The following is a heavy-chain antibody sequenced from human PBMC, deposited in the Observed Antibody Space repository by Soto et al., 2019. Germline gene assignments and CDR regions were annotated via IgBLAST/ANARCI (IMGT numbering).Heavy chain of an antibody. CDR3: ARDKRSSGYYRNFDY. CDR1: GFTFSSYA. Sequence: HPGGSLRLSXAASGFTFSSYAMHWVRQAPGKGLEWVAVISYDGSNKYYADSVKGRFTISRDNSKNTLYLQMNSLRAEDTAVYYCARDKRSSGYYRNFDYWGQGTLVTVSS. CDR2: ISYDGSNK. D-gene: IGHD3-22*01. J-gene: IGHJ4*02. V-gene: IGHV3-30-3*01.